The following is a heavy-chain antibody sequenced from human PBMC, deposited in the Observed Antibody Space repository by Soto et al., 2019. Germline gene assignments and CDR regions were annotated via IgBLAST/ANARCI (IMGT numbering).Heavy chain of an antibody. CDR2: IIPIFGTA. CDR3: ARGDSSWFLGDYGMDV. J-gene: IGHJ6*02. CDR1: GGTFSSYA. V-gene: IGHV1-69*01. D-gene: IGHD6-13*01. Sequence: QVQLVQSGAEVKKPGSSVKVSCKASGGTFSSYAISWVRQAPGQGLEWMGGIIPIFGTANYAQKFQGRATSTADESTSTAYMELSSLRSEDTAVYYCARGDSSWFLGDYGMDVWGQGTTVTVSS.